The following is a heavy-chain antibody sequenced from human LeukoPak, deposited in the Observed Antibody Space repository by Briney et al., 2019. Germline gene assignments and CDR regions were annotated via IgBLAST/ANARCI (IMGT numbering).Heavy chain of an antibody. J-gene: IGHJ3*02. V-gene: IGHV1-69*04. Sequence: SVKVSCKASRGTFSSYAISWVRQAPGQGLEWMGRIIPILGIANYAQKFQGRVTITADKSTSTAYMELSSLRSEDTAVYYCASPELGAVARGYDAFDIWGQGTMVTVSS. CDR3: ASPELGAVARGYDAFDI. D-gene: IGHD6-19*01. CDR2: IIPILGIA. CDR1: RGTFSSYA.